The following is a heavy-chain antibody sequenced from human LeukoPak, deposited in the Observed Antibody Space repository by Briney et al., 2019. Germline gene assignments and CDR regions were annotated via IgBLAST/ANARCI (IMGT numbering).Heavy chain of an antibody. D-gene: IGHD3-10*01. CDR1: GFTFSSYE. CDR2: ISSSGSTI. J-gene: IGHJ4*02. CDR3: SKDRGHLWFGARDY. V-gene: IGHV3-48*03. Sequence: GGSLRLSCAASGFTFSSYEMNWVRQAPGKGLEWVSYISSSGSTIYYADSVKGRFTISRDNAKNSLYLQMNSLRAEDTALYYCSKDRGHLWFGARDYWGQGTLVTVSS.